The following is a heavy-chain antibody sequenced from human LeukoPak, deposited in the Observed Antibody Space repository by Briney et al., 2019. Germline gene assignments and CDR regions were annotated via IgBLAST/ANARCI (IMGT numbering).Heavy chain of an antibody. Sequence: ASVKVSCKASGYTFTSYYMHWVRQAPGQGLEWMGIINPSGGSTSYAQKFQGRVTMTRDTSTSTVYMELSSLRSEDTAVYYCARGGRGYQLLFLYFDYWGQGTLVTVSS. D-gene: IGHD2-2*01. J-gene: IGHJ4*02. CDR2: INPSGGST. V-gene: IGHV1-46*01. CDR1: GYTFTSYY. CDR3: ARGGRGYQLLFLYFDY.